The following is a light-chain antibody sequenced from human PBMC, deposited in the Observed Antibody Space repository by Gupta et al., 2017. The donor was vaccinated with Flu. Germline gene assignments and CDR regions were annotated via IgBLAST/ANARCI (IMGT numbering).Light chain of an antibody. CDR2: DAS. V-gene: IGKV1-33*01. J-gene: IGKJ3*01. Sequence: ASPSASAGERVTITCQENQDITNDLNWYKQKPGKTPRLLIYDASNSETGVPSRFSGSGFGTDFTLTISSPQPDDIGIYYCQQDEDAPHLTFGHGTKVEI. CDR1: QDITND. CDR3: QQDEDAPHLT.